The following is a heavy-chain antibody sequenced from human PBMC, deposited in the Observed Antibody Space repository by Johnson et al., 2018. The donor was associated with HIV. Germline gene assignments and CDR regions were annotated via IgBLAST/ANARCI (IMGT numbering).Heavy chain of an antibody. V-gene: IGHV3-30*02. Sequence: QVQLVESGGDVVQPGRSLRLSCAASGFTFSNYGSHWVRQAPGKGLEWVAFIRYDGSTQSYADSVKGRFSISRDNSKNTLYLQMNSLRAEDTAVYYCARRSWAFDAFDIWGQGTMVTVSS. J-gene: IGHJ3*02. CDR2: IRYDGSTQ. CDR3: ARRSWAFDAFDI. D-gene: IGHD1-26*01. CDR1: GFTFSNYG.